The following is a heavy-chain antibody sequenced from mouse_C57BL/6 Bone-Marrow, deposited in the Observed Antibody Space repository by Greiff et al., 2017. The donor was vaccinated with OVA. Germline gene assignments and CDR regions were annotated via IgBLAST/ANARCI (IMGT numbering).Heavy chain of an antibody. D-gene: IGHD1-1*01. J-gene: IGHJ3*01. CDR1: GYTFTSYW. V-gene: IGHV1-50*01. CDR3: ARRGYYGREGGFAY. Sequence: VQLQQPGAELVKPGASVKLSCKASGYTFTSYWMQWVKQRPGQGLEWIGEIDPSDSYTNYNQKFKGKATLTVDTSSSTAYMQLSSLTSEDSAVYYCARRGYYGREGGFAYWGQGTLVTVSA. CDR2: IDPSDSYT.